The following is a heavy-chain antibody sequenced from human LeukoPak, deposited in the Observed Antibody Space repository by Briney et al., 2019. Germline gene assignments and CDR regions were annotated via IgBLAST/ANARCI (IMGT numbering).Heavy chain of an antibody. D-gene: IGHD6-13*01. CDR3: ARGGSSWTNWFDP. J-gene: IGHJ5*02. CDR1: GYTFTGYY. Sequence: ASVKVSCKASGYTFTGYYMHWVRQAPGQGLEWMGWLNPNSGGTNYAQKFQGRVTMTRDTSISTAYMELSRLRSDDTAVYYCARGGSSWTNWFDPWGQGTLVTVSS. CDR2: LNPNSGGT. V-gene: IGHV1-2*02.